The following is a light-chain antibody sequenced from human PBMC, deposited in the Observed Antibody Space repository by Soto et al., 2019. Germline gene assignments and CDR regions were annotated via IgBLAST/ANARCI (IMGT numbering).Light chain of an antibody. CDR1: QSVSSSY. CDR2: GAS. Sequence: EIVLTHSPGTLSLSPGERATLSFSASQSVSSSYLAWYQQKPGQAPRLLIHGASTRATGFPARFSGSGSGTDFTLTISSLQSEDFAVYYCQQYNNWPWTFGQGTKVDI. V-gene: IGKV3-15*01. CDR3: QQYNNWPWT. J-gene: IGKJ1*01.